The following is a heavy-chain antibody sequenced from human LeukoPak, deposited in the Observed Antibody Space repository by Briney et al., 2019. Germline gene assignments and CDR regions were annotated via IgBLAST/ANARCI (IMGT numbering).Heavy chain of an antibody. CDR2: VNNDGSIT. CDR3: ARRGDGYGGMTARYFQH. D-gene: IGHD4-23*01. V-gene: IGHV3-74*01. CDR1: EFTISRYW. Sequence: GGSLRLSCAASEFTISRYWMHWVRQAPGKGLVWVSNVNNDGSITIYADSVKGRFTISRDNVKNTLFLQMNSLGAEDTAVYYCARRGDGYGGMTARYFQHWGQGTLVTVSS. J-gene: IGHJ1*01.